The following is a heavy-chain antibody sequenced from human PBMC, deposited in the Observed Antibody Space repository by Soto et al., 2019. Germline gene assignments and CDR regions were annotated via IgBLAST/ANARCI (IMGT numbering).Heavy chain of an antibody. D-gene: IGHD2-2*01. CDR1: GFTFSSYW. CDR3: ARDGDCSSTSCLDAFDI. V-gene: IGHV3-7*03. Sequence: GGSLRLSCAASGFTFSSYWMSWVRQAPGKGLEWAANIKQDGSEKYYVDSVKGRFTISRDNAKNSLYLQMNSLRAEDTAVYYCARDGDCSSTSCLDAFDIWGQGTMVTVSS. J-gene: IGHJ3*02. CDR2: IKQDGSEK.